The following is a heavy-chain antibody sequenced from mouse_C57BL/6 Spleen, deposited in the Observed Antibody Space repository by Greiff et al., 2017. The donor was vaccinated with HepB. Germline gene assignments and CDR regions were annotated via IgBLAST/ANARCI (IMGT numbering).Heavy chain of an antibody. D-gene: IGHD1-1*01. CDR3: ARAGGYGSSYYAIDY. J-gene: IGHJ4*01. CDR2: LDPNSGVT. V-gene: IGHV1-72*01. CDR1: GYTFTSYW. Sequence: QVQLQQPGAELVKPGASVKLSCKASGYTFTSYWMHWVKQRPGRGLEWIGRLDPNSGVTKYNEKFKSKATLTVAKPSSTAYLQLSSLTSEDSAVYYCARAGGYGSSYYAIDYWGQGVPVT.